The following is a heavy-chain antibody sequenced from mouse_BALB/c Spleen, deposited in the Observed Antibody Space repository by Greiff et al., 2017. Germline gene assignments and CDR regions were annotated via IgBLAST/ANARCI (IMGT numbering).Heavy chain of an antibody. J-gene: IGHJ2*01. CDR1: GFTFSDYY. Sequence: EVHLVESGGGLVKPGGSLKLSCAASGFTFSDYYMYWVRQTPEKRLEWVATISDGGSYTYYPDSVKGRFTISRDNAKNNLYLQMSSLKSEDTAMYYCARALYYGSSYYFDYWGQGTTLTVSS. D-gene: IGHD1-1*01. CDR2: ISDGGSYT. V-gene: IGHV5-4*02. CDR3: ARALYYGSSYYFDY.